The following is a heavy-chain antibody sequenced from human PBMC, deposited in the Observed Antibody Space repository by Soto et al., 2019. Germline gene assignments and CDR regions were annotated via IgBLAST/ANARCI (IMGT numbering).Heavy chain of an antibody. CDR2: IKPDESEK. Sequence: PGGSLRLSCTASGFTFSDSWMPWVRQAPGKGLEWVARIKPDESEKKYADSVKGRFSISRDNAKNSMYLQMDSLRGEDTAVYYCVRGGSNYASWGQGTLVTVSS. CDR3: VRGGSNYAS. D-gene: IGHD4-4*01. J-gene: IGHJ5*02. V-gene: IGHV3-7*01. CDR1: GFTFSDSW.